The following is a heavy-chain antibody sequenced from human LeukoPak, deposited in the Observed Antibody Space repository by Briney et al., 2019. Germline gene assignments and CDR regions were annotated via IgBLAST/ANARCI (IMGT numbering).Heavy chain of an antibody. CDR1: GGSICSSSYY. Sequence: SETLSLTCTVSGGSICSSSYYWGWIRQPPGKGLEWIGSIYYSGSTNYNPSLKSRVTISVDTSKNQFSLKLSSVTAADTAVYYCARDSSRFGELLPFDYWGQGTLVTVSS. D-gene: IGHD3-10*01. CDR2: IYYSGST. J-gene: IGHJ4*02. CDR3: ARDSSRFGELLPFDY. V-gene: IGHV4-39*07.